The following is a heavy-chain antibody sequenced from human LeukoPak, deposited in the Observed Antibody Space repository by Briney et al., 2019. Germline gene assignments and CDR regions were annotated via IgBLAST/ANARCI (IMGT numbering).Heavy chain of an antibody. J-gene: IGHJ4*02. CDR2: ISYDGSNK. CDR1: GFTFSSYA. D-gene: IGHD3-3*01. Sequence: GGSLRLSCAASGFTFSSYAMHWVRQAPGKGLEWVAVISYDGSNKYYADSVKGRFTISRDNSKNTLYLQMNSLRAEDTAVYYCAKDINDFYDRSTSPFDYWGQGTLVTVSS. V-gene: IGHV3-30-3*01. CDR3: AKDINDFYDRSTSPFDY.